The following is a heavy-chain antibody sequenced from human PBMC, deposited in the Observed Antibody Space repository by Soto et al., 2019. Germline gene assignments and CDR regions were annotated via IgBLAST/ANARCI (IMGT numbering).Heavy chain of an antibody. J-gene: IGHJ4*02. CDR3: ARGDMDYYDSSGYYPFDY. CDR2: ISYDGSNK. Sequence: GGSLRLSCAASGFTFSSYAMHWVRQAPGKGLEWVAVISYDGSNKYYADSVKGRFTISRDNSKNTLYLQMNSLRAEDTAVYYFARGDMDYYDSSGYYPFDYWGQGTLVTVSS. CDR1: GFTFSSYA. V-gene: IGHV3-30-3*01. D-gene: IGHD3-22*01.